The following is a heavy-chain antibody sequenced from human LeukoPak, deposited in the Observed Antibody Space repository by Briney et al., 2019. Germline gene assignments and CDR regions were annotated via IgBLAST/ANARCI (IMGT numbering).Heavy chain of an antibody. J-gene: IGHJ4*02. V-gene: IGHV3-30-3*01. CDR1: GFTFSSYA. Sequence: GGSLRLSCAASGFTFSSYAMHWVRQAPGKGLEWVAVISYDGGNKYYADSVKGRFTISRDNSKNTLYLQMNSLRAEDTAVYYCARATIWFGELLGDFDYWGQGTLVTVSS. CDR3: ARATIWFGELLGDFDY. CDR2: ISYDGGNK. D-gene: IGHD3-10*01.